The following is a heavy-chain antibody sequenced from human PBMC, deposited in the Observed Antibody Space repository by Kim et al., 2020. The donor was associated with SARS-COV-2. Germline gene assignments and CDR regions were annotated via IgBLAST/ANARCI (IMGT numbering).Heavy chain of an antibody. V-gene: IGHV3-53*04. CDR2: T. J-gene: IGHJ4*02. Sequence: TYHADSVKGRFTISRHNSENTLYLQMNSPRAEDTAVYYCARGGPYYYGADYWGQGTLVTVSS. CDR3: ARGGPYYYGADY. D-gene: IGHD3-10*01.